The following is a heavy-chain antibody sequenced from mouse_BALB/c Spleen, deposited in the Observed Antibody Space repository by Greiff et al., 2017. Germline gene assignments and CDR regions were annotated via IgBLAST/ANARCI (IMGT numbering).Heavy chain of an antibody. D-gene: IGHD1-1*01. CDR1: GDSITSGY. CDR2: ISYSGST. J-gene: IGHJ2*01. CDR3: ARYRYYGSSYYFDY. Sequence: VQLQQSGPSLVKPSQTLSLTCSVTGDSITSGYWNWIRKFPGNKLEYMGYISYSGSTYYNPSLKSRISITRDTSKNQYYLQLNSVTTEDTATYYCARYRYYGSSYYFDYWGQGTTLTVSS. V-gene: IGHV3-8*02.